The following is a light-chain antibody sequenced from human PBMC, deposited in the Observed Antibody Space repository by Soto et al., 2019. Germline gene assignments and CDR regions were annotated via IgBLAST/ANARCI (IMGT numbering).Light chain of an antibody. Sequence: QSALTQPPSASGSPGQSVTISCTGSNNDIGSYDYVSWYQQHPGKAPKLIIYEVAKRPSGVPDRFSGSKSGNTASLTVSGRQAEDEADFYCTSYAGTNNFVLFGGGTKLTVL. CDR1: NNDIGSYDY. J-gene: IGLJ2*01. CDR3: TSYAGTNNFVL. CDR2: EVA. V-gene: IGLV2-8*01.